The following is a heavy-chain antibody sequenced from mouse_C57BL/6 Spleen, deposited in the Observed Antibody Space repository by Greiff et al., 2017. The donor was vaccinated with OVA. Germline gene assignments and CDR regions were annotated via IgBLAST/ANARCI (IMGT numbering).Heavy chain of an antibody. CDR1: GYSITSGYY. J-gene: IGHJ4*01. CDR3: AEGDYGYAMDY. Sequence: EVQVVESGPGLVKPSQSLSLTCSVTGYSITSGYYWNWIRQFPGNKLEWMGYISYDGSNNYNPSLKNRISITRDTSKNQFFLKLNSVTTEDTATYYCAEGDYGYAMDYWGQGTSVTVSS. D-gene: IGHD1-1*02. CDR2: ISYDGSN. V-gene: IGHV3-6*01.